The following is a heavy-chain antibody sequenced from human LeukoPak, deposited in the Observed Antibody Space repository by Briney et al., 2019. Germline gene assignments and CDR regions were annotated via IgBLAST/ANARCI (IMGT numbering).Heavy chain of an antibody. D-gene: IGHD2-2*01. CDR1: GYTFTGYY. J-gene: IGHJ1*01. V-gene: IGHV1-2*02. Sequence: ASVKVSCKASGYTFTGYYMHWVRRAPGQGLEWMGWIKPNSGDTNYAQKFQGRVTMTRDTSISTAYMELSSLRSEDTAVYYCARDGLLGYCSSTSCPGNEYFQHWGQGTLVTVSS. CDR2: IKPNSGDT. CDR3: ARDGLLGYCSSTSCPGNEYFQH.